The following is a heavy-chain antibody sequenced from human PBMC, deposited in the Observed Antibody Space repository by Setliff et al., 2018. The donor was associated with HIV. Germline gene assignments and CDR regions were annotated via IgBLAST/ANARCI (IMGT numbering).Heavy chain of an antibody. CDR1: GYSFTSYW. J-gene: IGHJ2*01. V-gene: IGHV5-51*01. CDR2: IYPGDSDT. Sequence: PGESLKISCKGSGYSFTSYWIGWVRQMPGKGLERMGIIYPGDSDTRYSPSFQGQVTISADKSISTAYLQWSSLKASDTAMYYCARHGIVVVPAAIPDYWYFDLWGRGTLVTVSS. CDR3: ARHGIVVVPAAIPDYWYFDL. D-gene: IGHD2-2*01.